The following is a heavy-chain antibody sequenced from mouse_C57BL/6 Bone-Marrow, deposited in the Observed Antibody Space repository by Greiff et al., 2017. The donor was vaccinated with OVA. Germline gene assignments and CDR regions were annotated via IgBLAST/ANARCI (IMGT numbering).Heavy chain of an antibody. CDR1: GYTFTSYW. V-gene: IGHV1-50*01. J-gene: IGHJ3*01. CDR2: IDPSDSYT. D-gene: IGHD1-1*01. Sequence: QVQLQQSGAELVKPGASVKLSCKASGYTFTSYWMQWVKQRPGQGLEWIGEIDPSDSYTNYNQKFKGKATLTVDTSSSTAYMQLSSLTSEDSAVYYGARSEYYGSSPRFAYWGQGTLVTVSA. CDR3: ARSEYYGSSPRFAY.